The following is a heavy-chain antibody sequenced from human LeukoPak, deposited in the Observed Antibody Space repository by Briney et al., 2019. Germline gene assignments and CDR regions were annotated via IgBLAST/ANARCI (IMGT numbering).Heavy chain of an antibody. J-gene: IGHJ4*02. CDR2: INPNSGGT. V-gene: IGHV1-2*02. D-gene: IGHD3-22*01. CDR3: ARGHYYDSSGYYSEFWDY. Sequence: GASVKVSCKASGYTFTGYYMHWVRQAPGQGLEWMGWINPNSGGTNYAQKFQGRVTMTRDTSISTAYMELSRLRSDDTAVYYCARGHYYDSSGYYSEFWDYWGQGTLVTVSS. CDR1: GYTFTGYY.